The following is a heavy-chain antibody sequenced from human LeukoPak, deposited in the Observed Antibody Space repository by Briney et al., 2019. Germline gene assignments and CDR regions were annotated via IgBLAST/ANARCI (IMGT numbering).Heavy chain of an antibody. D-gene: IGHD2/OR15-2a*01. CDR3: ASFPQAPFGWFDP. V-gene: IGHV4-59*01. Sequence: SETLSLTCTVSGGSISSYYWSWIRQPPGKGLEWIGYIYYSGSTNYNPSLKSRVTISVDTSKNQFSLKLSSVTAADTAVYYCASFPQAPFGWFDPWGQGTLVTVSS. CDR1: GGSISSYY. J-gene: IGHJ5*02. CDR2: IYYSGST.